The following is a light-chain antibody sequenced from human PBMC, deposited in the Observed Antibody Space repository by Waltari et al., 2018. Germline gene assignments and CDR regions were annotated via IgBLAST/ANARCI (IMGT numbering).Light chain of an antibody. CDR3: QQYSSFWT. CDR2: KAS. Sequence: DIQMTQSPYTLSASVGDRVTITCRASQSISSWLAWFQQKPGKAPKLLILKASSLESGVPSRFSGSGSGTEFTLTISSLQPDDFATYYCQQYSSFWTFGQGTKVEIK. V-gene: IGKV1-5*03. CDR1: QSISSW. J-gene: IGKJ1*01.